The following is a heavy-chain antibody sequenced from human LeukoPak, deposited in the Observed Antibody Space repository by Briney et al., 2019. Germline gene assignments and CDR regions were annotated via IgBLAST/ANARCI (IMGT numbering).Heavy chain of an antibody. CDR2: IYSDNT. J-gene: IGHJ4*02. CDR1: GFTVSSNS. D-gene: IGHD4/OR15-4a*01. Sequence: GGSLRLSCTVSGFTVSSNSMSWVRQAPGKGLEWVSFIYSDNTHYSDSVKGLFTISRDNSKNTLYLQMNSLRAEDTAVYYCARRAGAYSHPYDYWGQGTLVTVSS. CDR3: ARRAGAYSHPYDY. V-gene: IGHV3-53*01.